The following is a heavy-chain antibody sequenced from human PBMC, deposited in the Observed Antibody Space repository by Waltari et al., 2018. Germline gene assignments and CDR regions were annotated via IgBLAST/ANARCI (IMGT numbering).Heavy chain of an antibody. D-gene: IGHD1-26*01. V-gene: IGHV4-34*12. CDR1: GGPFTDYS. Sequence: QVQLHQWGAGLLKPSETLSLTCAVSGGPFTDYSWSWIRQSPDKGLEWIGEIIHSGSTNYNPSLKSRVTMSVDTIKKQFSLKLTSVTAADTAVYFCARTWGYSPPLGWFDPWGRGTRVTVSS. J-gene: IGHJ5*02. CDR3: ARTWGYSPPLGWFDP. CDR2: IIHSGST.